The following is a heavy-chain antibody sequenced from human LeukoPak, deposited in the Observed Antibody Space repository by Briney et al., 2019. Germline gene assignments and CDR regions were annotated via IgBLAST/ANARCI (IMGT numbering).Heavy chain of an antibody. CDR1: GYTFTSYY. Sequence: EASVKVSCKASGYTFTSYYMHWVRQAPGQGLEWMGIINPSGGSTSYAQKFQGRVTVTRDTSTSTVYMELSSLRSEDTAVYYCARGFGIAAAGSRGKGVFDIWGQGTMVTVSS. CDR2: INPSGGST. D-gene: IGHD6-13*01. V-gene: IGHV1-46*01. CDR3: ARGFGIAAAGSRGKGVFDI. J-gene: IGHJ3*02.